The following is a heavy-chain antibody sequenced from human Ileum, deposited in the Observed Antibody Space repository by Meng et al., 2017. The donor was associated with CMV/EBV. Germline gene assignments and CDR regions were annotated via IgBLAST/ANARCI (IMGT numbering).Heavy chain of an antibody. CDR3: AGTTAYGFDFDY. CDR1: RNSFTSYW. J-gene: IGHJ4*02. V-gene: IGHV5-51*01. Sequence: CKASRNSFTSYWIAWVRQMPGKGLEYMGIIYPGDSDTRYSPSFQGRVTMSADKSISTAYLQWSSLKASDTATYYCAGTTAYGFDFDYWGQGTLVTVSS. D-gene: IGHD3-10*01. CDR2: IYPGDSDT.